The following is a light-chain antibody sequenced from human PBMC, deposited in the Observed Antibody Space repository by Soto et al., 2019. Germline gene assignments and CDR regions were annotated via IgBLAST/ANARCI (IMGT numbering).Light chain of an antibody. CDR2: GTS. Sequence: VLTQSPGTLSLSPGERATLSCRASQRVSSKYLAWYQQKPGQAPRVLIYGTSIRASGVPERFSGGGSGTDFTLTITRLEPEDFAVYYCQQYYSSLFTFGPGTKVDIK. V-gene: IGKV3-20*01. CDR1: QRVSSKY. J-gene: IGKJ3*01. CDR3: QQYYSSLFT.